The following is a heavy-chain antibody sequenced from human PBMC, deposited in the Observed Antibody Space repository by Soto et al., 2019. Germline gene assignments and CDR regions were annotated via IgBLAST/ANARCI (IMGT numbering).Heavy chain of an antibody. CDR1: GFTFSSYG. CDR2: ISYDGSNK. J-gene: IGHJ6*02. Sequence: PGGSLRLSCAASGFTFSSYGRHWVRQAPGRGLECVAVISYDGSNKNYADSVKGRFTISRDNSKNTLYLQMNSLRAEDTAVYYCAKNRCSGGSCYSRPYYYYGMDVWGQGTTVTVSS. D-gene: IGHD2-15*01. CDR3: AKNRCSGGSCYSRPYYYYGMDV. V-gene: IGHV3-30*18.